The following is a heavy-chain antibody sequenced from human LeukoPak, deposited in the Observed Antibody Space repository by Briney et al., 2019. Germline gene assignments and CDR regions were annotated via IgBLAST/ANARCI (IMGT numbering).Heavy chain of an antibody. J-gene: IGHJ4*02. CDR1: GGSFSGYY. D-gene: IGHD6-13*01. CDR3: ARGYSSSWYWRY. Sequence: SETLSLTCAVYGGSFSGYYWSWIRQPPGKGLEWIGEINHSGSTNYNPSLKSRVTISVDTSKNQFSLKLSSVIAADTAVYYCARGYSSSWYWRYWGQGTLVTVSS. CDR2: INHSGST. V-gene: IGHV4-34*01.